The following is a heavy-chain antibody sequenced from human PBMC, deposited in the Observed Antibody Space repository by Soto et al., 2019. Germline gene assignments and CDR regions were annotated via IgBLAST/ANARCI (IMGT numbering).Heavy chain of an antibody. D-gene: IGHD6-25*01. Sequence: GGSLRLSCAASGFTFRSYCIHWVRQAPGKGLEWVAVISYDGSNKYYADSVKGRFTISRDNSKKTLYLRMNSLRLGDTAVYYCAKVPAPNEAFDIWGQGTMVPVS. V-gene: IGHV3-30*18. CDR3: AKVPAPNEAFDI. CDR1: GFTFRSYC. CDR2: ISYDGSNK. J-gene: IGHJ3*02.